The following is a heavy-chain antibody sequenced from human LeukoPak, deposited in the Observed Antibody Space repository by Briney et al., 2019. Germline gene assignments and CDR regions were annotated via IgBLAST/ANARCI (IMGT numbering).Heavy chain of an antibody. CDR1: GASISSGTYY. D-gene: IGHD3-22*01. J-gene: IGHJ3*02. V-gene: IGHV4-39*07. CDR2: IYYTGTA. Sequence: SETLSLTCSVSGASISSGTYYWAWIRQPPGKGLEWIGSIYYTGTAYYSPSLKSRVTISIDTSKNQFSLKLRSVTAADTAVYYCTREDDRTGYGDDAFDIWGQGTRVTVSS. CDR3: TREDDRTGYGDDAFDI.